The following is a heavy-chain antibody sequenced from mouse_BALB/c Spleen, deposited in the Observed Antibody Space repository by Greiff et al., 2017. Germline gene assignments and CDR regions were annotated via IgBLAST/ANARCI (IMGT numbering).Heavy chain of an antibody. D-gene: IGHD2-2*01. CDR2: ISTYYGDA. V-gene: IGHV1S137*01. CDR1: GYTFTDYA. Sequence: QVQLQQSGAELVRPGVSVKISCKGSGYTFTDYAMHWVKQSHAKSLEWIGVISTYYGDASYNQKFKGKATMTVDKSSSTAYMELARLTSEDSAIYYCAREGMVRTAWFAYWGQGTLVTVSA. CDR3: AREGMVRTAWFAY. J-gene: IGHJ3*01.